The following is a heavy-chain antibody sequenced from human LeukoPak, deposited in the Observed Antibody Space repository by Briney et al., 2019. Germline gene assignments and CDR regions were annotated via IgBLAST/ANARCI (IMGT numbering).Heavy chain of an antibody. CDR1: GGSMSSYY. Sequence: PSETLSLTCTASGGSMSSYYWGWIRQPPGKGLEWIGSIYYSGSTYYNPSLKSRVTISVDTSKNQFSLKLSSVTAADTAVYYCARYFARYCSSTSCSDAFDIWGQGTMVTVSS. D-gene: IGHD2-2*01. V-gene: IGHV4-39*01. CDR3: ARYFARYCSSTSCSDAFDI. J-gene: IGHJ3*02. CDR2: IYYSGST.